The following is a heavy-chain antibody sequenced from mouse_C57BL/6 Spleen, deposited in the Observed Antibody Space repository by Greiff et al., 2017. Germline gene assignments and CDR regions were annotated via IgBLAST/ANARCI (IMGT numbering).Heavy chain of an antibody. CDR3: TRWAYGNHFDY. Sequence: EVQLQQSGTVLARPGASVKMSCKTSGYTFTSYWMHWVKQRPGQGLEWIGAIYPGNSDTSYNQTFKGKAKLTAVTSASTAYMELSSLTNEDSAVYYCTRWAYGNHFDYWGQGTTLTVSA. D-gene: IGHD2-1*01. CDR2: IYPGNSDT. CDR1: GYTFTSYW. J-gene: IGHJ2*01. V-gene: IGHV1-5*01.